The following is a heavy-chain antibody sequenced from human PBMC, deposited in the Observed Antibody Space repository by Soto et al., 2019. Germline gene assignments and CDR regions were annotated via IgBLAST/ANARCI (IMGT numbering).Heavy chain of an antibody. J-gene: IGHJ4*02. D-gene: IGHD5-12*01. CDR1: GGSISSSSYY. V-gene: IGHV4-39*01. CDR3: ARGGIYSKYYFDY. Sequence: SETLSLTCTVSGGSISSSSYYWGWIRQPPGKGLEWIGSIYYSGSTYYNPSLKSRVAISVDTSKNQFSLKLSSVTAADTAVYYCARGGIYSKYYFDYWGQGTLVTVSS. CDR2: IYYSGST.